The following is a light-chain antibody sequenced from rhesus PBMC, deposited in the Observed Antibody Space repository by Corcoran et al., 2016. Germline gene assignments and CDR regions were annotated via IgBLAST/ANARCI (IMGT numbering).Light chain of an antibody. CDR2: EVS. Sequence: DIVMTQTPLSLPVTPGEPASISCRSSQSLLDSEDGNTYLDWYLQKPGQSPKTLIYEVSNRASGVPGRFSGSGSDNDLTLKISRVEAEDVGVYYCMQALEFPLTFGGGTKVEIK. CDR3: MQALEFPLT. J-gene: IGKJ4*01. CDR1: QSLLDSEDGNTY. V-gene: IGKV2-104*02.